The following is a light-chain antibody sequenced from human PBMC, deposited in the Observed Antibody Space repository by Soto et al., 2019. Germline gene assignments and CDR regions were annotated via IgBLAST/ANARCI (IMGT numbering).Light chain of an antibody. V-gene: IGKV3-20*01. CDR3: QQYNDWPLLT. J-gene: IGKJ4*01. Sequence: EIVLTQSPGTLSLSPGETATLSCRASQTVNSDYLAWFQQRPGQAPRLLIFATSRRATDIPDRFSGSGSGTDFTLAIRRLEPEDFAVYYCQQYNDWPLLTFGGGTKVEIK. CDR2: ATS. CDR1: QTVNSDY.